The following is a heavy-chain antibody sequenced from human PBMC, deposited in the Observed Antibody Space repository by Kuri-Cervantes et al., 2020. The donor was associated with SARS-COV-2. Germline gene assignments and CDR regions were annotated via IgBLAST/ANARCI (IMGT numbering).Heavy chain of an antibody. D-gene: IGHD6-13*01. CDR1: GYTFTSYD. CDR2: MNPNSGNT. V-gene: IGHV1-8*03. Sequence: VKVSCKASGYTFTSYDINWVRQATGQGLEWMGWMNPNSGNTGYAQKFQGRVTITADESTSTAYMELSSLRSEDTAVYYCAGLTFYSLVPQWGQGTLVTVSS. CDR3: AGLTFYSLVPQ. J-gene: IGHJ4*02.